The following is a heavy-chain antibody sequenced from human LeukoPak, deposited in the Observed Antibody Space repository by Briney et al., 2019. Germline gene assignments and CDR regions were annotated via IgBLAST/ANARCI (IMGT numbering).Heavy chain of an antibody. V-gene: IGHV3-53*01. Sequence: GPLRLSCAASGVTVSSNYMSWVRQAPGMGLEWVSEIYSGGSTYYAASVKGRFSISRDNSKNTVYLQMNSLRAEDTAVYYCARELREHGVFDIWGQGTMVTVSS. CDR2: IYSGGST. CDR1: GVTVSSNY. CDR3: ARELREHGVFDI. J-gene: IGHJ3*02. D-gene: IGHD1-26*01.